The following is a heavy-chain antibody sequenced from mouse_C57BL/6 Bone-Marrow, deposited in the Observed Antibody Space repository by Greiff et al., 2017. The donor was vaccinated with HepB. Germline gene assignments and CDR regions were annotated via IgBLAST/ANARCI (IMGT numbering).Heavy chain of an antibody. Sequence: VQLQQPGAELVKPGASVKLSCKASGYTFTSYWMHWVKQRPGRGLGWSGRIDPNSGGTKYNEKFKSKATLTVDKPSSTAYMQFSSLTSEDSAVYYCARNWDYGSSYEWYFDVWGTGTTVTVSS. CDR1: GYTFTSYW. CDR3: ARNWDYGSSYEWYFDV. V-gene: IGHV1-72*01. J-gene: IGHJ1*03. D-gene: IGHD1-1*01. CDR2: IDPNSGGT.